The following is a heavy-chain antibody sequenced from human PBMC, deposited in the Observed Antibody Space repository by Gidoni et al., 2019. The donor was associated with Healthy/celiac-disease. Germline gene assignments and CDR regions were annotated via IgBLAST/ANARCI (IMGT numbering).Heavy chain of an antibody. J-gene: IGHJ4*02. CDR2: ISGSGGST. D-gene: IGHD1-26*01. CDR3: AKDRVNSGSFEGWVY. CDR1: GFTFSSDA. V-gene: IGHV3-23*01. Sequence: EVQLLESGGGLVQPGGSLRLPCAASGFTFSSDAMSWVRQAPGKGLEWVSAISGSGGSTYYADSVKGRFTISRDNSKNTLYLQMNSLRAEDTAVYYCAKDRVNSGSFEGWVYWGQGTLVTVSS.